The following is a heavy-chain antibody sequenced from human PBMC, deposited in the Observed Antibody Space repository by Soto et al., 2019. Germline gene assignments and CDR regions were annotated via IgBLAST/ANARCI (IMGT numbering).Heavy chain of an antibody. CDR2: IYTSGST. J-gene: IGHJ4*01. CDR1: GGSISSYH. V-gene: IGHV4-4*07. D-gene: IGHD6-19*01. CDR3: ARIAVAGLVDY. Sequence: PSETLSLTCTVSGGSISSYHWSRIRQPAGKGLEWIGRIYTSGSTNYNPSLKSRVTMSVDTSKNQFSLKLSSVTAADTAVYYCARIAVAGLVDYWGHGTLVSISS.